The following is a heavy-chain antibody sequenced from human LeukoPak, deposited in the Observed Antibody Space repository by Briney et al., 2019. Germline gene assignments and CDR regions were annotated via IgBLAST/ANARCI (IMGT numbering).Heavy chain of an antibody. V-gene: IGHV3-23*01. CDR2: LRGNGDT. J-gene: IGHJ4*02. D-gene: IGHD1-1*01. Sequence: GSLRLSCAASGFTFSSYAMSWVREAPARGLEWVSSLRGNGDTFYADSVKGGFTLSRDDSRNTVYLQLSKLRVEDTAVYYCANASWVSNADAVLWGQGAVVTVSS. CDR3: ANASWVSNADAVL. CDR1: GFTFSSYA.